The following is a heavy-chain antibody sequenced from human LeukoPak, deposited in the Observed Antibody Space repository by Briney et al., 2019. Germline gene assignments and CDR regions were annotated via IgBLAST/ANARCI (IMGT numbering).Heavy chain of an antibody. J-gene: IGHJ4*02. CDR2: INPNSGGT. Sequence: GASVKVSCKASGYTFTGYYMHWVRQAPGQGLEWVGWINPNSGGTNYAQKFQGRVTMTRDTSISTAYMELSRLRSDDTAVYYCARGVEMATITGVGFDYWGQGTLVTVSS. CDR1: GYTFTGYY. CDR3: ARGVEMATITGVGFDY. D-gene: IGHD5-24*01. V-gene: IGHV1-2*02.